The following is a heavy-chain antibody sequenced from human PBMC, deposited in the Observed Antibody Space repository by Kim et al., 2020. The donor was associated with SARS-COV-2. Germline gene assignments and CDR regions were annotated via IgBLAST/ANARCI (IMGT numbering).Heavy chain of an antibody. V-gene: IGHV1-46*01. CDR3: ARERSNQLIVVVTATNNDYYYYGMDV. Sequence: ASVKVSCKASGYTFTSYYMHWVRQAPGQGLEWMGIINPSGGSTSYAQKFQGRVTMTRDTSTSTVYMELSSLRSEDTAVYYCARERSNQLIVVVTATNNDYYYYGMDVWGQGTTVTVSS. CDR2: INPSGGST. CDR1: GYTFTSYY. D-gene: IGHD2-21*02. J-gene: IGHJ6*02.